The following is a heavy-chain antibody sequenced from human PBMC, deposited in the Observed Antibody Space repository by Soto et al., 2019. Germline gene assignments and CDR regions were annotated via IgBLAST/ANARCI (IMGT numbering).Heavy chain of an antibody. CDR2: IIPIFGTA. J-gene: IGHJ6*02. CDR3: ARAYCGGDCYLYYYYGMDV. CDR1: GGTFSSYA. Sequence: QVQLVQSGAEVKKHGSSVKVSCKASGGTFSSYAISWVREAPGQGLEWMGGIIPIFGTANYAQKFQGRVTITADESTSTAYMELSSLRSEDTAVYYCARAYCGGDCYLYYYYGMDVWGQGTTVTVSS. V-gene: IGHV1-69*01. D-gene: IGHD2-21*02.